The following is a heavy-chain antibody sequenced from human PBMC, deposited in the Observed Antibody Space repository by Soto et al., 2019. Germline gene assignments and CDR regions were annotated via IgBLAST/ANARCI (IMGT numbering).Heavy chain of an antibody. CDR2: ISYDGSNK. CDR1: GFTFSSYG. D-gene: IGHD2-15*01. V-gene: IGHV3-30*18. CDR3: AKSSCSGGSCYPAFDY. Sequence: GGSLRLSCSASGFTFSSYGMHWVRQAPGKGLEWVAVISYDGSNKYYADSVKGRFTISRDNSKNTLYLQMNSLRAEDTAVYYCAKSSCSGGSCYPAFDYWGQGT. J-gene: IGHJ4*02.